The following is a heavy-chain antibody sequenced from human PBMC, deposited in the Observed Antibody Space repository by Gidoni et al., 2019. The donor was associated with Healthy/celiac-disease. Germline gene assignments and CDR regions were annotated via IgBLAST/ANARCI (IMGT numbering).Heavy chain of an antibody. Sequence: QVQLVESGGGVVQPGRSLSLSCAASGFTFSSYAMDWVRQAPGKGLEWVAVISYDGSNKYYADSVKGRFTISRDNSKNTLYLQMNSLRAEDTAVYYCASGYGSGSYSLGDWGQGTLVTVSS. CDR1: GFTFSSYA. CDR2: ISYDGSNK. CDR3: ASGYGSGSYSLGD. J-gene: IGHJ4*02. D-gene: IGHD3-10*01. V-gene: IGHV3-30-3*02.